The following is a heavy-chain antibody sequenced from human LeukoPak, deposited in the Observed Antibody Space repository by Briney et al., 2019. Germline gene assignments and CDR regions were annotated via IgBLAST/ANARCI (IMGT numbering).Heavy chain of an antibody. Sequence: PSETLSLTCTVSGGSISSGDYYWSWIRQPPGRGLDWIGYIYYNGRANYNPSLKSRVTISVDTSKNQFSLKLSSVTAAGAAVYFCARGYCSGTRCFDYWGQGTLVTVSS. CDR2: IYYNGRA. CDR3: ARGYCSGTRCFDY. V-gene: IGHV4-61*08. J-gene: IGHJ4*02. CDR1: GGSISSGDYY. D-gene: IGHD2-2*01.